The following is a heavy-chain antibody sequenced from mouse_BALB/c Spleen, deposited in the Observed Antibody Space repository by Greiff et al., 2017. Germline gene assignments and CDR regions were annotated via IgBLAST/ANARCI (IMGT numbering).Heavy chain of an antibody. D-gene: IGHD2-10*02. CDR1: GYTFTDYA. CDR3: ARSKYGNYEGDAMDY. CDR2: ISTYYGNT. Sequence: QVQLQQSGPELVRPGVSVKISCKGSGYTFTDYAMHWVKQSHAKSLEWIGVISTYYGNTNYNQKFKGKATMTVDKSSSTAYMELARLTSEDSAIYYCARSKYGNYEGDAMDYWGQGTSVTVSS. J-gene: IGHJ4*01. V-gene: IGHV1-67*01.